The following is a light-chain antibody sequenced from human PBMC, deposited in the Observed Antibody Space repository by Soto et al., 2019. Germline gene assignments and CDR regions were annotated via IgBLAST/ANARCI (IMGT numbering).Light chain of an antibody. J-gene: IGLJ2*01. V-gene: IGLV3-21*04. CDR2: YDS. CDR3: QVWDSSSDHVV. Sequence: SSELTQPPSVSVAPGKTARITCGGTNIGSKSVHWYQQKQGQAPVLVIYYDSDRPSGIPERFSGSKSGNTATLTISRVEAGDEADYYCQVWDSSSDHVVFGGGTKLTVL. CDR1: NIGSKS.